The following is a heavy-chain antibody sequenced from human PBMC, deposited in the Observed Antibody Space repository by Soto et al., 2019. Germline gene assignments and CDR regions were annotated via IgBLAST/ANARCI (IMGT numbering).Heavy chain of an antibody. J-gene: IGHJ6*03. D-gene: IGHD5-12*01. CDR2: IIPILGIA. CDR3: ARAAKGYSGYDRYYYYMDV. V-gene: IGHV1-69*02. Sequence: GASVKVSCKASGGTFSSYTNSCVRQAPGQGLEWMGRIIPILGIANYAQKFQGRVTITADKSTSTAYMELSSLRSEDTAVYYCARAAKGYSGYDRYYYYMDVWGKGTTVTVSS. CDR1: GGTFSSYT.